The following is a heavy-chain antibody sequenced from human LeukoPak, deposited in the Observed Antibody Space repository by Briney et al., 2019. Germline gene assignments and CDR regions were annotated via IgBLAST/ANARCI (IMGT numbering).Heavy chain of an antibody. CDR3: AREYGSGSMNWFDP. CDR1: GGTISSYY. J-gene: IGHJ5*02. D-gene: IGHD3-10*01. Sequence: PSETLSLTCTVSGGTISSYYWSWIRQPPGKGLEWIGYIYYSWSTNYNPSLKSRVTISVDTSKNQFSLKLSSVTAADTAVYYCAREYGSGSMNWFDPWGQGNLVTVSS. CDR2: IYYSWST. V-gene: IGHV4-59*01.